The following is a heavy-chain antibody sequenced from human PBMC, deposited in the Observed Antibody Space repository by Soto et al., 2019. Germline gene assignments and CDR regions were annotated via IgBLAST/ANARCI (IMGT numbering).Heavy chain of an antibody. V-gene: IGHV1-69*14. D-gene: IGHD6-13*01. Sequence: QVQLVQSGAEVKKPGSSVKVSCKASGGTFSSYAISWVRQAPGQGLEWMGGIIPIFGTPNYAQKFQGRVTITADKSTSTAYMELISLRSEDTAVYYCACSRKDYYYYGMDVWGQGTTVTVSS. CDR1: GGTFSSYA. J-gene: IGHJ6*02. CDR3: ACSRKDYYYYGMDV. CDR2: IIPIFGTP.